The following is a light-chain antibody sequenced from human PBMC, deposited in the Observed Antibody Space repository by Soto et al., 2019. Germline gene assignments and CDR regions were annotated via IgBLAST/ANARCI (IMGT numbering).Light chain of an antibody. CDR1: SSDVGGYNF. CDR3: SSYASGNYFYV. Sequence: QSALTQPPSASGSPGQSVTISCTGASSDVGGYNFVSWYQLHPGKAPKLMIYEVSKRPSGVPDRFSGSKSGNTASLTVSGLQTEDEADYFCSSYASGNYFYVFGTGTKLTVL. V-gene: IGLV2-8*01. J-gene: IGLJ1*01. CDR2: EVS.